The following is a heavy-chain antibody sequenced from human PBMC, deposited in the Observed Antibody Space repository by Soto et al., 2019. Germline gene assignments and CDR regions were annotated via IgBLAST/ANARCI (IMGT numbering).Heavy chain of an antibody. J-gene: IGHJ4*02. V-gene: IGHV4-59*08. CDR1: GGSISSYY. D-gene: IGHD6-13*01. CDR2: IYYSGST. CDR3: ARHSSRWHDSDY. Sequence: ESLSLTCPVSGGSISSYYWSWIRQPPGKGLEWIGYIYYSGSTNYNPSLKSRVTISVDTSKNQLSLKLSSVTAADTAVYYCARHSSRWHDSDYWGQGTPVTVYS.